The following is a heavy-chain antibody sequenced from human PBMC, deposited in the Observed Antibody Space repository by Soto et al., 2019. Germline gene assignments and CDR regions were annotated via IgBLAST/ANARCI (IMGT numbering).Heavy chain of an antibody. CDR3: ARDVAPRGYSYGQENFDY. V-gene: IGHV1-18*01. CDR2: ISAYNGNT. Sequence: ASVNVSCKSSGYTFTSYAMHWVRQAPGQGLEWMGWISAYNGNTNYAQKLQGRVTMTTDTSTSTAYMELRSLRSDDTAVYYCARDVAPRGYSYGQENFDYWGQGTLVTVSS. CDR1: GYTFTSYA. J-gene: IGHJ4*02. D-gene: IGHD5-18*01.